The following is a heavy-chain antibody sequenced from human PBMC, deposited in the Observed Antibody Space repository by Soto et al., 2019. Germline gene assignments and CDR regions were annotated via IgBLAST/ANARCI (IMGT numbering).Heavy chain of an antibody. D-gene: IGHD5-12*01. J-gene: IGHJ4*02. Sequence: QVQLVQSGAEVKKPGSSVKVSCKASGGTFSSYTISWVRQAPGQGLEWMGRIIPILGIANYAQKFQGRVTITADKSTSTAYMELRSLRAEDTAVYYCARGTMATITAHFDYWGQGTLVTVSS. CDR3: ARGTMATITAHFDY. V-gene: IGHV1-69*02. CDR1: GGTFSSYT. CDR2: IIPILGIA.